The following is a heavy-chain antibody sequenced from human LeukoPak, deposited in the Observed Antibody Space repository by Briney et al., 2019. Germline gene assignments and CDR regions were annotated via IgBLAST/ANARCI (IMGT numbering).Heavy chain of an antibody. CDR1: GGSFSGYY. D-gene: IGHD2-2*02. V-gene: IGHV4-34*01. CDR3: ARLVVVPAAILWYYYYYMDV. Sequence: SETLSLTCAVYGGSFSGYYWSWIRQPPGKGLEWIGEINRSGSTNYNPSLKSRVTISVDTSKNQFSLKLSSVTAADTAVYYCARLVVVPAAILWYYYYYMDVWGKGTTVTVSS. J-gene: IGHJ6*03. CDR2: INRSGST.